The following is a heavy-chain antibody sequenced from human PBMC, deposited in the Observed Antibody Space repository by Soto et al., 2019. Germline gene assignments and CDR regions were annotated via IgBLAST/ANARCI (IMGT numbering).Heavy chain of an antibody. V-gene: IGHV3-23*01. Sequence: EMQLLESGGGLVQPGGSLRLSCAVSGFTFSSYGMTWVRQAPGKGLEWISFSSATGSGTYYADSVKGRFTISRDNSKNTLDLQMTSRRADDTAVYYCAKDRRAGGNYGFYSDFWGQGALVIVSS. CDR1: GFTFSSYG. CDR3: AKDRRAGGNYGFYSDF. D-gene: IGHD1-7*01. J-gene: IGHJ4*02. CDR2: SSATGSGT.